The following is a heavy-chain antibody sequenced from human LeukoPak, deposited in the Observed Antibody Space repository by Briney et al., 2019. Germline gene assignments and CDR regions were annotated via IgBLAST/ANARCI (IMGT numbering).Heavy chain of an antibody. D-gene: IGHD6-6*01. J-gene: IGHJ6*02. CDR1: GGSFSGYY. CDR3: ATSDAYYYYGMDV. CDR2: INHSGST. Sequence: SETLSLTCAVYGGSFSGYYWSWIRQPPGKGLEWIGEINHSGSTNYNPSLKSRVTISVDTSKNQFSLKLSSVTAADTAVYYCATSDAYYYYGMDVWGQGTTVTVSS. V-gene: IGHV4-34*01.